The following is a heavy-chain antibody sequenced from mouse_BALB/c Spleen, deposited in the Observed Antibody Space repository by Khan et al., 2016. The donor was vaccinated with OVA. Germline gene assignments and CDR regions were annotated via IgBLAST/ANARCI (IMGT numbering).Heavy chain of an antibody. J-gene: IGHJ2*01. CDR1: GYSLNRYG. Sequence: VQLQESGPGLVAPSQSLSITCTVYGYSLNRYGVHWVRQPPGKGLEWLGLIWAGGSTNYNWALMSRLIISLDNSKSLVLLIINSQQTDDAALYYCARSKYLVRYWGQGTTLTVSS. CDR3: ARSKYLVRY. CDR2: IWAGGST. V-gene: IGHV2-9*02.